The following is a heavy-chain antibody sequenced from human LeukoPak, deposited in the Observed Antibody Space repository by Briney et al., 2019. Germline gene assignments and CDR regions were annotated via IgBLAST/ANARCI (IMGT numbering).Heavy chain of an antibody. CDR2: INHSGST. D-gene: IGHD2-8*01. V-gene: IGHV4-34*01. CDR3: ANLRSYCTSGVCQYYFDY. CDR1: GGSFSGYY. J-gene: IGHJ4*02. Sequence: SETLSLTCAVYGGSFSGYYRSWIRQPPGKGLEWIGEINHSGSTNYNPSLKSRVTISVDTSKNQFSLKLSSVTAADTAVYYCANLRSYCTSGVCQYYFDYWGQGTLVTVSS.